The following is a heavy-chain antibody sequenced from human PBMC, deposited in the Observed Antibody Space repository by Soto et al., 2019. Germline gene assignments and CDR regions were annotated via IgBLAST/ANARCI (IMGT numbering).Heavy chain of an antibody. J-gene: IGHJ6*03. CDR2: ISAYNGNT. V-gene: IGHV1-18*01. Sequence: ASVKVSCKASGYTFTSYGISWVRQAAGQRLEWMGWISAYNGNTNYAQKLQGRVTMTTDTSTSTAYMELRSLRSDDTAVYYCARENYEFWSGYYSYYYYYMDVWGKGTTVTVSS. CDR1: GYTFTSYG. CDR3: ARENYEFWSGYYSYYYYYMDV. D-gene: IGHD3-3*01.